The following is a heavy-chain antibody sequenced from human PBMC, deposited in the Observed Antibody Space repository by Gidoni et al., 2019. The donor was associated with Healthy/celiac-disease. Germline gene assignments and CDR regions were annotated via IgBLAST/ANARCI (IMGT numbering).Heavy chain of an antibody. V-gene: IGHV3-64D*06. CDR3: VKDTIFGVVITHTFDY. D-gene: IGHD3-3*01. CDR2: ISSNGGST. J-gene: IGHJ4*02. Sequence: EVQLVDSGGGWVSPGGYLSLSCQASGFAFSLYAMHWFRQAPGKGLEYVSAISSNGGSTYYADSVKGRFTISRDNSKNTLYLQMSSLRAEDTAVYYCVKDTIFGVVITHTFDYWGQGTLVTVSS. CDR1: GFAFSLYA.